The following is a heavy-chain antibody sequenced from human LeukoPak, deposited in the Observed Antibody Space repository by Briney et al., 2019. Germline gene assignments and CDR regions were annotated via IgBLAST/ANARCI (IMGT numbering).Heavy chain of an antibody. CDR3: ASTTTAGHFDY. V-gene: IGHV3-53*01. D-gene: IGHD6-13*01. CDR2: IYSGGST. J-gene: IGHJ4*02. Sequence: GGSLRLSCAASGFTVSSNSMSWARQAPGKGLEWVSVIYSGGSTYNADSVKGRFTISRDNSKNTLYLQMNSLRAEDTAVYYCASTTTAGHFDYWGQGTLVTVSS. CDR1: GFTVSSNS.